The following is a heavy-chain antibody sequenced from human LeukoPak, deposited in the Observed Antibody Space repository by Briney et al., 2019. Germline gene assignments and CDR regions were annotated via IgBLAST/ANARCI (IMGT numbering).Heavy chain of an antibody. CDR3: TAGRSDYFDF. V-gene: IGHV4-30-4*01. J-gene: IGHJ4*02. CDR2: IYYSGTT. Sequence: SETLSLTCTVSGGSISSGDYYWSWIRQPPGKGLEWIGYIYYSGTTYYNPSLKSRVTISVDTSKNQFSLKLTSVTAADTAVYYCTAGRSDYFDFWGQGTLVTVSS. CDR1: GGSISSGDYY. D-gene: IGHD6-25*01.